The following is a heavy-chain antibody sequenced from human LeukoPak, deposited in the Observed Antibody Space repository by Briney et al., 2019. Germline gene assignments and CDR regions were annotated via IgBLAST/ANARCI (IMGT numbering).Heavy chain of an antibody. D-gene: IGHD1-26*01. CDR2: ISYDGSNK. V-gene: IGHV3-30*14. CDR3: ARATRIVGATASGYYYGMDV. Sequence: GGSLRLSCAASGFTFSSYAMHWVRQAPGKGLEWVAVISYDGSNKYYADSVKGRFTISRDNSKNTLYLQMNSLRAEDTAVYYCARATRIVGATASGYYYGMDVWGQGTTVTVSS. J-gene: IGHJ6*02. CDR1: GFTFSSYA.